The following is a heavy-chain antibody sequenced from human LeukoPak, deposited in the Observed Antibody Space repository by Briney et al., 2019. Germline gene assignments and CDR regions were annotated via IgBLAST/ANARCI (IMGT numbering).Heavy chain of an antibody. J-gene: IGHJ4*02. D-gene: IGHD2-2*01. V-gene: IGHV3-23*01. CDR2: VSAGGGDT. CDR1: GFTFSNYA. CDR3: AKDYCTGTNCYGDY. Sequence: HPGGSLRLSCAASGFTFSNYAMTWVRQAPGKGLEWVSAVSAGGGDTYYADSVKGRFTISRDNSKSTLYLQMNSLRAEDTAVYYCAKDYCTGTNCYGDYWGQGTLVTVSS.